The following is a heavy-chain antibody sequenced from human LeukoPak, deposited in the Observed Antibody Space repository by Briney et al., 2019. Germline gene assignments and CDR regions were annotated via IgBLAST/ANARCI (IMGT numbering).Heavy chain of an antibody. Sequence: PGGSLRLSCAASGFTFSSYAMNWVRQAPGKGLEWVSTISGDGGDTHYADSVKGRFTISRDNAKNSLYLQMNSLRAEDTAVYYCARGTYYYYMDVWGKGTTVTVSS. J-gene: IGHJ6*03. V-gene: IGHV3-23*01. CDR3: ARGTYYYYMDV. CDR1: GFTFSSYA. CDR2: ISGDGGDT.